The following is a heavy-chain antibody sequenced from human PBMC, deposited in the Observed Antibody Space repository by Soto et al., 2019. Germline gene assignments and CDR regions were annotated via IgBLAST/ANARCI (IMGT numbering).Heavy chain of an antibody. J-gene: IGHJ4*02. CDR1: GFAFSSYG. CDR3: GKDTYFYDTSGYYIFDY. CDR2: ISYDGSNE. V-gene: IGHV3-30*18. Sequence: GGSLRLSCAASGFAFSSYGIHWVRQAPGKGLEWVAGISYDGSNEHYTDSVKGRFTISRDNSKNTLYLQMNSLRAEDTAVYYCGKDTYFYDTSGYYIFDYWGQGTLVTVSS. D-gene: IGHD3-22*01.